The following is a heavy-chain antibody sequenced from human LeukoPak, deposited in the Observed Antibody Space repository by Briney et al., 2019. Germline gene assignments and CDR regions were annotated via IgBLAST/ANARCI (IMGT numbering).Heavy chain of an antibody. D-gene: IGHD1-26*01. V-gene: IGHV3-30*18. CDR2: ISYDGSNK. J-gene: IGHJ4*02. Sequence: GRSLRLSCAASGFTFSSYGMHWVRQAPGKGPEWVAVISYDGSNKYYADSVKGRFAISRDNSKNTLYLQMNSLRAEDTAVYYCAKDRVVGATQIDYWGQGTLVTVSS. CDR3: AKDRVVGATQIDY. CDR1: GFTFSSYG.